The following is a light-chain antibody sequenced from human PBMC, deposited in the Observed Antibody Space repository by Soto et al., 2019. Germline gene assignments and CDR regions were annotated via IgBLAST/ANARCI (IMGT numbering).Light chain of an antibody. Sequence: EIVLTQSPGTLSLSPGERATLSRRASQSVSSTYLIWYQQKPGQATRLIIYGASSRANGVPDRFSGGGSGTDFTLTLSRLEPEDFALYYCQHFVNSLTWTFGQGTKVDI. J-gene: IGKJ1*01. V-gene: IGKV3-20*01. CDR3: QHFVNSLTWT. CDR1: QSVSSTY. CDR2: GAS.